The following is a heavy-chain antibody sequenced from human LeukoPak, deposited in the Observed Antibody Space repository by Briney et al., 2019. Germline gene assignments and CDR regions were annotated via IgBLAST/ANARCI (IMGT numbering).Heavy chain of an antibody. V-gene: IGHV3-7*01. J-gene: IGHJ4*01. D-gene: IGHD6-13*01. CDR2: IRQDGGEK. Sequence: GGSLRLSCAVSGFTFTDYWMNWVRQAPGKGVKWVASIRQDGGEKYYVDSVKGRFTISRDNTKNSLYLQMSALRAEDTAIYYCARDGTAAGLYFDLWGQGTLVTVSS. CDR1: GFTFTDYW. CDR3: ARDGTAAGLYFDL.